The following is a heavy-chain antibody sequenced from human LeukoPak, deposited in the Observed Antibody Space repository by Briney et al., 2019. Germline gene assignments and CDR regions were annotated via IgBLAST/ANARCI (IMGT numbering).Heavy chain of an antibody. CDR2: IFHSGNT. CDR1: GYSISSGYF. D-gene: IGHD3-10*01. CDR3: ARIVWFGEAFIDY. Sequence: SETLSLTCTVSGYSISSGYFWGWIRQPPGKGLEWVGTIFHSGNTYYNPSLKSRVTISVATSKNQFSLKLSSVTAADTAVYFCARIVWFGEAFIDYWGQGTLVTVSS. V-gene: IGHV4-38-2*02. J-gene: IGHJ4*02.